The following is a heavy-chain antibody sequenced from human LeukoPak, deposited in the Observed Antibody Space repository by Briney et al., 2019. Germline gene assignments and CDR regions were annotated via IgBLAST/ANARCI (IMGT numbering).Heavy chain of an antibody. J-gene: IGHJ4*02. CDR2: TYYRSKWYN. V-gene: IGHV6-1*01. Sequence: SQTLSLTCAISRDSVSITSASWNCIRQSPSRGLEWLGRTYYRSKWYNDYAVSVRGRITVNADTSKNQFSLLINSVTPEDMDDYYWARYSGLGVPDFWGQGTLATVSS. D-gene: IGHD2-21*01. CDR1: RDSVSITSAS. CDR3: ARYSGLGVPDF.